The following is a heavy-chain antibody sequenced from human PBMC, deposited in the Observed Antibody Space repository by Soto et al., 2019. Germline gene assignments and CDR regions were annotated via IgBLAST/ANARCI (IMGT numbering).Heavy chain of an antibody. J-gene: IGHJ4*02. V-gene: IGHV1-18*04. CDR3: AAGTGSLYPFDY. CDR1: GYTFTSYG. D-gene: IGHD1-26*01. CDR2: ISSYNGNT. Sequence: QVQLVQSGAEVKKPGASVKVSCKASGYTFTSYGINWVRQAPGQGLEWMGWISSYNGNTKYAQKFQGRLIMTTDTSKSTAYMELRSLRSDDTAVYDCAAGTGSLYPFDYWGQGTLVTVSS.